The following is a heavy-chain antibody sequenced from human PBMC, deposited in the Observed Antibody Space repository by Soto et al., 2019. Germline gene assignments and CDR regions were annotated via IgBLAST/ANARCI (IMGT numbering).Heavy chain of an antibody. J-gene: IGHJ4*02. CDR1: GYSFTRFG. D-gene: IGHD3-10*01. CDR3: ALWHASDS. CDR2: ISTYNGST. V-gene: IGHV1-18*04. Sequence: ASVKVSCKACGYSFTRFGISCVRQAPGQGLECMGWISTYNGSTNYAQKFQGRVSMTTDTSTSTAYMGLRSLRYADTAVFFRALWHASDSWGQGTLVTVSS.